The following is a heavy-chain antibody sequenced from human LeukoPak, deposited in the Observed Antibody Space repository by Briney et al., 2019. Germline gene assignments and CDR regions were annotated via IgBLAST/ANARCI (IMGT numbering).Heavy chain of an antibody. V-gene: IGHV1-46*01. J-gene: IGHJ3*02. CDR1: GYTFTSNY. CDR3: AETGPYDAFDI. Sequence: GASVKVSCKAFGYTFTSNYMHWVRQAPGQGPEWMGVISPSGGSTTYAQKFQGRVTLTRDMSTSTDYLELSRLRSDDTAVYYCAETGPYDAFDIWGQGTMVTVSS. D-gene: IGHD1-14*01. CDR2: ISPSGGST.